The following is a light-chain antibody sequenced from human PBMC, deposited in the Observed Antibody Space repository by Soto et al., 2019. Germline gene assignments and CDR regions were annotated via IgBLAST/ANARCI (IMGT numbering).Light chain of an antibody. CDR1: SSDVGSYNL. V-gene: IGLV2-23*01. CDR2: EGS. CDR3: CSYAGSSVA. Sequence: QSALTQPASVSGSPGQSITISCTGTSSDVGSYNLVSWYQQHPGKAPKLMIYEGSKRPSGVSNRFSGSKSGNTASLTISGVQAEDEAEYYCCSYAGSSVAFGGGTKLPS. J-gene: IGLJ2*01.